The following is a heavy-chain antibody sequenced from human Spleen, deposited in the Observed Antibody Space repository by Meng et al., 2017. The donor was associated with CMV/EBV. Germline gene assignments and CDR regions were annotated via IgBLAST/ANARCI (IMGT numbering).Heavy chain of an antibody. J-gene: IGHJ4*02. V-gene: IGHV4-61*02. CDR3: AGGKRWLQKTFDY. CDR1: GGSISSGTYY. D-gene: IGHD5-24*01. Sequence: QVELQGSGPGLVKPSQTLSLTCTVSGGSISSGTYYWSWIRQPAGKGLEWIGRIYPSGTTNYNPSLKSRVTISVDTSKNQFSLKLSSVTAADTAVYYCAGGKRWLQKTFDYWGQGTLVTVSS. CDR2: IYPSGTT.